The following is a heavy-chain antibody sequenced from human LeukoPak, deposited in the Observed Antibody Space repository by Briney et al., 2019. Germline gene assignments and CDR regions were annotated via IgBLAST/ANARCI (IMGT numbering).Heavy chain of an antibody. CDR2: IYGSGST. CDR3: AREGTSGTHLNWFDP. J-gene: IGHJ5*02. D-gene: IGHD1-1*01. CDR1: GGSISGYY. V-gene: IGHV4-59*01. Sequence: SEALSLTCTVPGGSISGYYWSWIRQPPGKGLEWIGHIYGSGSTNYNPSLKSRVTLSVDTSKNQFSLKLSSVTAADTAVYYCAREGTSGTHLNWFDPWGQGTLVTVSS.